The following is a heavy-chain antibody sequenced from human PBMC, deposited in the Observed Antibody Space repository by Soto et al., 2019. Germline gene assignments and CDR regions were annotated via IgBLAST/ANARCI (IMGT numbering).Heavy chain of an antibody. Sequence: EVQLVESGGGLVQPGGSLRLSCVASGFTFSTYWMHWVRQAPGKGLVWVSRIKTDGSIINYADSVKGRFTTSRDNTKNTLYLHMSSLRGEDTAVYYCTTLVVPDAPLTYWDQGTLVTVSS. CDR3: TTLVVPDAPLTY. D-gene: IGHD2-2*01. V-gene: IGHV3-74*01. J-gene: IGHJ4*02. CDR2: IKTDGSII. CDR1: GFTFSTYW.